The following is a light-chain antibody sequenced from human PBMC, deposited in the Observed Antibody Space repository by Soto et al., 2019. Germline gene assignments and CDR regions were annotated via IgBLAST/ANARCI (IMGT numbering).Light chain of an antibody. J-gene: IGKJ5*01. CDR1: QSLVHRDGNTY. CDR2: MVS. CDR3: MQATQFPQVT. V-gene: IGKV2-24*01. Sequence: DIVMTQAPXSSPVTLGQPASISCRSSQSLVHRDGNTYLNWLHHRPGQPPRLXXYMVSRRFSGVPDRFSGSGAGTDFTLKISRVEPEAVGFYYCMQATQFPQVTFGQGTRLEI.